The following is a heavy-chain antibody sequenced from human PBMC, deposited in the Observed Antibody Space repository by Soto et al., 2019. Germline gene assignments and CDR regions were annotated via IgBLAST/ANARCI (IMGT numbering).Heavy chain of an antibody. V-gene: IGHV3-21*01. D-gene: IGHD6-6*01. CDR2: ISAGSTNI. Sequence: EVELVESGGGLVKPGGSLTLSCAASGFTFRTYYMIWVRQAPGKGLEWVSSISAGSTNIYYAPSVKGRFTISRDNAKNSLYLQINSLRAEDTAVYYCARQYPSSSRHFDHWGQGNLVTVSS. CDR1: GFTFRTYY. J-gene: IGHJ4*02. CDR3: ARQYPSSSRHFDH.